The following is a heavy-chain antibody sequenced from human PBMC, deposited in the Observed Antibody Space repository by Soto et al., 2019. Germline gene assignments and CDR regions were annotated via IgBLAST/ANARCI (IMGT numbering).Heavy chain of an antibody. J-gene: IGHJ3*01. CDR3: AKDSFSRNGIYDPFDV. D-gene: IGHD3-3*02. CDR1: GCPFSNAW. CDR2: IKSKTDGGTT. Sequence: PGGSLRLSCAASGCPFSNAWMNWVRQAPGKGLEWVGRIKSKTDGGTTEYADSVKGRFTVSRDNSKNMLYLQMDSLRVDDTAVYYCAKDSFSRNGIYDPFDVWGQGTMVTVSS. V-gene: IGHV3-15*07.